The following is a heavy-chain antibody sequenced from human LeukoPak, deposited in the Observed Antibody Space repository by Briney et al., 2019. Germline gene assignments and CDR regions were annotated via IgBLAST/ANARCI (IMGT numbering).Heavy chain of an antibody. V-gene: IGHV1-18*01. CDR2: ISAYNGNT. CDR3: ARVKRGYCSSTSCYEGAYYYYYYMDV. D-gene: IGHD2-2*01. Sequence: ASVKVSCKASGYTFTSYGISWVRQAPGQGLEWMGWISAYNGNTNYAQKLQGRVTMTTATSTRTACMELRSLRSDDTAVYYCARVKRGYCSSTSCYEGAYYYYYYMDVWGKGTTVTISS. J-gene: IGHJ6*03. CDR1: GYTFTSYG.